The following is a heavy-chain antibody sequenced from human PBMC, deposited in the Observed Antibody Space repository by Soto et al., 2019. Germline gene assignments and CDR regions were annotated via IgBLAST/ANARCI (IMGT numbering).Heavy chain of an antibody. D-gene: IGHD4-17*01. CDR3: ARAQYGDYAYYCYGMDV. J-gene: IGHJ6*02. CDR2: MYYSGIT. Sequence: PSETLSLTCTVSGGSIRSTSTYYWGWIRQPPGKGLEWIGSMYYSGITYYNPSLKSRVTISVDMSKNQFSLKVRSVTAADTAVYYCARAQYGDYAYYCYGMDVWGQGTTVTAP. CDR1: GGSIRSTSTYY. V-gene: IGHV4-39*01.